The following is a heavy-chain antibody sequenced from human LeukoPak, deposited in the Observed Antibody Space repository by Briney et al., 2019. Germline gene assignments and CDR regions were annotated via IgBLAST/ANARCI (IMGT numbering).Heavy chain of an antibody. D-gene: IGHD4-11*01. CDR1: GFIFTNYA. J-gene: IGHJ5*02. CDR3: AKLVIPSHSKYFDP. CDR2: ISQGGETP. Sequence: GGSLRLSCAASGFIFTNYAMSWVRQAPGKGLEWVSTISQGGETPYYADSVKGRFTISRDNSKNTLYPQISSLSAEDTAVYYCAKLVIPSHSKYFDPWGQGTLVTVSS. V-gene: IGHV3-23*01.